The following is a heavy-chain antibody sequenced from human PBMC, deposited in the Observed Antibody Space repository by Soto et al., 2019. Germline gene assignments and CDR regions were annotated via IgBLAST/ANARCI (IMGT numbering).Heavy chain of an antibody. J-gene: IGHJ6*02. CDR1: GGSISSYY. CDR2: IYYSGST. D-gene: IGHD3-22*01. V-gene: IGHV4-59*01. CDR3: ARGFDSSGDYSPYYYYYGMDV. Sequence: SETLSLTCTVSGGSISSYYWSWIRQPPGKGLEWIGYIYYSGSTNYNPSLKSRVTISVDTSKNQFSLKLSSVTAADTAVYYCARGFDSSGDYSPYYYYYGMDVWGQGTTVTVSS.